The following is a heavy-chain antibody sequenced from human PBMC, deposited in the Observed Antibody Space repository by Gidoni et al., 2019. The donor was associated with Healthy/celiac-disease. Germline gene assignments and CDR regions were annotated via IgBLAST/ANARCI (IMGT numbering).Heavy chain of an antibody. D-gene: IGHD3-10*01. CDR2: IKQDGSEK. V-gene: IGHV3-7*03. CDR1: GFTFSSYW. J-gene: IGHJ4*02. Sequence: EVQLVESGGGLVQPGGSLRLSCAASGFTFSSYWMSWVRQAPGKGLEWVDNIKQDGSEKYYVDSVKGRLTISRENAKNSLYLQMNSLRAEETAVYYCARGGGETRSYFDYWGQGTLVTVSS. CDR3: ARGGGETRSYFDY.